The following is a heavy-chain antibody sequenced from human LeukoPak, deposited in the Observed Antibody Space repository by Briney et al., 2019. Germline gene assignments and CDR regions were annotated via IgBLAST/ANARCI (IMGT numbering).Heavy chain of an antibody. J-gene: IGHJ4*02. CDR2: IGTAGDT. CDR3: ARGSLRIGELIFLD. Sequence: GGSLRLSCAASGFSFSNSDMHWVRQATGKGLEWVSAIGTAGDTYYPGSVKGRFTISRENAKNSLYLQMNSLRAGDTAVYYCARGSLRIGELIFLDWGQGTLVTVSS. CDR1: GFSFSNSD. D-gene: IGHD3-10*01. V-gene: IGHV3-13*01.